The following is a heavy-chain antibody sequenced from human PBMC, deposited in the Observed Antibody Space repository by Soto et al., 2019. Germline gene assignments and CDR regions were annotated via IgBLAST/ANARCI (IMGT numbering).Heavy chain of an antibody. CDR3: AKMEDRYAYGYDVDY. CDR2: ISSGGST. V-gene: IGHV3-23*01. Sequence: EVQLLESGGGLVQPGGSLRLSCAVSGLTFSSYAMNWVRQAPGKGLEWVSGISSGGSTYYADTVKGRFTISRDNSKNTLDLQMNSLRAEATAVYYCAKMEDRYAYGYDVDYWGQGTQVTVSS. CDR1: GLTFSSYA. J-gene: IGHJ4*02. D-gene: IGHD5-18*01.